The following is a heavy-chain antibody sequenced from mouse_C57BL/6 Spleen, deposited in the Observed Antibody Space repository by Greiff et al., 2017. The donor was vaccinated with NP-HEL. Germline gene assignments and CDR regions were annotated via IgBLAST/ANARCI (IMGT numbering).Heavy chain of an antibody. CDR3: ARAPIYYYGPWFAY. CDR1: GYTFTDYN. J-gene: IGHJ3*01. D-gene: IGHD1-1*01. V-gene: IGHV1-22*01. CDR2: INPNNGGT. Sequence: VQLKQSGPELVKPGASVKMSCKASGYTFTDYNMHWVKQSHGKSLEWIGYINPNNGGTSYNQKFKGKATLTVNKSSSTAYMELRSLTSEDSAVYYCARAPIYYYGPWFAYWGQGTLVTVSA.